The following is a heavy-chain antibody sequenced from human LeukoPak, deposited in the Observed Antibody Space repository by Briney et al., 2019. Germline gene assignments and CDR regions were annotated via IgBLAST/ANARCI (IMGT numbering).Heavy chain of an antibody. CDR3: ARTSPSAADPDY. CDR2: INPSGGST. D-gene: IGHD6-13*01. V-gene: IGHV1-46*01. Sequence: GASVKVSCKASGGTFSSYAISWVRQAPGQGLEWMGIINPSGGSTSYAQKFQGRVTMTRDTSTSTVYMELSSLRSEDTAVYYCARTSPSAADPDYWGQGTLVTVSS. CDR1: GGTFSSYA. J-gene: IGHJ4*02.